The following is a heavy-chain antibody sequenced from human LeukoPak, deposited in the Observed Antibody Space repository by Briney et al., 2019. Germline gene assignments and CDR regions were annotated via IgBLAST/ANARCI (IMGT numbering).Heavy chain of an antibody. CDR2: ISYDGSNK. J-gene: IGHJ4*02. V-gene: IGHV3-30*01. D-gene: IGHD6-6*01. CDR1: GFTFSSYA. Sequence: PGRSLRLSCAASGFTFSSYAMHWVRQAPGKGLEWVAVISYDGSNKYYADSVKGRFTISRDNSKNTLYLQMYSLRAEDTAVYYCARTLGGLYSSSSDYWGQGTLVTVSS. CDR3: ARTLGGLYSSSSDY.